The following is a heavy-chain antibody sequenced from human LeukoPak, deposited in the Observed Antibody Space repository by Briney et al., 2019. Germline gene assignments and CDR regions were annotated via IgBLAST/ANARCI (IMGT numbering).Heavy chain of an antibody. J-gene: IGHJ2*01. Sequence: PSETLSLTCAVSGGSISSGGYSWSWIRQPPGQGLEWIGYIYHSGSTYYNPSLKSRVTISVDRSKNQFSLKLSSVTAADTAVYYCVGKSRGNHSPGYFDLWGRGTLVTVSS. CDR1: GGSISSGGYS. CDR3: VGKSRGNHSPGYFDL. CDR2: IYHSGST. V-gene: IGHV4-30-2*01. D-gene: IGHD4-23*01.